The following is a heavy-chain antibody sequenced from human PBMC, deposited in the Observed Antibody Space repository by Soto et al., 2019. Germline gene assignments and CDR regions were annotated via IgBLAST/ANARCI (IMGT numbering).Heavy chain of an antibody. Sequence: QVQLVQSGAEVKKPGASVKVSCKASGYTFTSYAMHWVRQAPGQRLEWMGWINAGNGNTKYSQKFQGRVTITRDTSASTAYRELGSLRSEDTAVYYCARGAGVSAYYYYGMDVWGQGTTVTVSS. CDR3: ARGAGVSAYYYYGMDV. V-gene: IGHV1-3*01. J-gene: IGHJ6*02. CDR2: INAGNGNT. D-gene: IGHD2-21*01. CDR1: GYTFTSYA.